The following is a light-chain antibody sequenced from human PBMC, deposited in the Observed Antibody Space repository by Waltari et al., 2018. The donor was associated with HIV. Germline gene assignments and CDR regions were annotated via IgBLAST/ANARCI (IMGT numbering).Light chain of an antibody. Sequence: IQMTQSPSSLSASVGDTVLLTCRASQDIDKWLAWYHQKPGRAPKLLISMTSVLESGVPSRFSGSGSGTTFTLTITGLQPDDFGTYFCQQYSTHYAFGQGTRVE. CDR1: QDIDKW. CDR2: MTS. V-gene: IGKV1-5*03. CDR3: QQYSTHYA. J-gene: IGKJ2*01.